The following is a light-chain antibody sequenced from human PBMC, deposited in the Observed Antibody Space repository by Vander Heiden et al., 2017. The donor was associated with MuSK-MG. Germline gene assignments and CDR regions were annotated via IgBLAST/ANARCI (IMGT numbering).Light chain of an antibody. J-gene: IGKJ3*01. Sequence: PSSRSASVGDRVTITCRASQSISSYLNWYQQKPGKAPKLLIYAASSLQSGVPSRFSGSGSGTDFTLTISSLQPEDFATYYCQQSYSTPFTFGHGTKVDIK. V-gene: IGKV1-39*01. CDR2: AAS. CDR3: QQSYSTPFT. CDR1: QSISSY.